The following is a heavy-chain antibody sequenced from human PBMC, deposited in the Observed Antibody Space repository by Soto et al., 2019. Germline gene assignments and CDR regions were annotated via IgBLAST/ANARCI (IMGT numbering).Heavy chain of an antibody. CDR1: VGSFSEYF. D-gene: IGHD6-6*01. CDR3: ARQPVSATGKYFSYKNGLDV. V-gene: IGHV4-34*01. J-gene: IGHJ6*02. Sequence: AETLSLTCAVYVGSFSEYFWSWIRQSPGKGLDLIGEIHYRGKTHYNPSLKSRVAISVDTSKNQFSLRLNSVTAADTALYYCARQPVSATGKYFSYKNGLDVWGQGTTVTVSS. CDR2: IHYRGKT.